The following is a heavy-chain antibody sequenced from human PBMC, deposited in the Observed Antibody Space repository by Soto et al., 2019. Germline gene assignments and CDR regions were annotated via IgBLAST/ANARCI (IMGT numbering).Heavy chain of an antibody. CDR2: LTWNSESI. D-gene: IGHD6-13*01. V-gene: IGHV3-9*01. J-gene: IGHJ5*02. Sequence: WLRRTCSASGCRFTDYTRHWGRQAPGKGLEWVSGLTWNSESIAYADSVKGRFTISRDNAKNSLYLQMNSLRAEDTDFYFCAKGAISGTLNWFDPWGQGTLVIVSS. CDR3: AKGAISGTLNWFDP. CDR1: GCRFTDYT.